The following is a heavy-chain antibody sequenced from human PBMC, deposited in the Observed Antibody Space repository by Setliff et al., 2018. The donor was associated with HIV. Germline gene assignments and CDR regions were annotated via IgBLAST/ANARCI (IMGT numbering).Heavy chain of an antibody. Sequence: SETLSLTCSVSGGPITSNTYFWDWTRQAPGKGLEWIGSIYHSGNTYYNPSLKSRVSISVDTSKRQFSLKLTSVTAGDSALYYCARRRGQKATGWYYFDFWGQGALVTVS. D-gene: IGHD6-19*01. CDR3: ARRRGQKATGWYYFDF. V-gene: IGHV4-39*01. CDR1: GGPITSNTYF. CDR2: IYHSGNT. J-gene: IGHJ4*02.